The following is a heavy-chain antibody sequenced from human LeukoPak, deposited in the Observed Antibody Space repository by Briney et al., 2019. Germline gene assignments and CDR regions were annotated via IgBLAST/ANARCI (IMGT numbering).Heavy chain of an antibody. V-gene: IGHV4-39*07. J-gene: IGHJ4*02. CDR1: GGSVSTSSYY. D-gene: IGHD5-12*01. CDR2: IYYSGRS. Sequence: PSETLSLTCTVSGGSVSTSSYYWGWIRQPPGKGLEWIGSIYYSGRSYYSPSLKSRLTISVDTSKNQFSLRLSSVTAADTAVYYCARVYSGYDFRHFDYWGQGTLVTVSS. CDR3: ARVYSGYDFRHFDY.